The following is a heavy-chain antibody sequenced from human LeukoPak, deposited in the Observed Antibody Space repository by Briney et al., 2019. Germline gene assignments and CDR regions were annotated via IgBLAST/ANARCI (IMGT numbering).Heavy chain of an antibody. CDR3: ARLPRLTPIDY. V-gene: IGHV4-39*01. CDR2: IYYSGST. Sequence: PSETLSLTCTVSGGSISSSSYYWGWIRQPPGKGLEWIGSIYYSGSTYYNPSLKSRVTISVDTSKNQFSLKLSSVTAADTAVYYCARLPRLTPIDYWGQGTLVTVSS. J-gene: IGHJ4*02. CDR1: GGSISSSSYY.